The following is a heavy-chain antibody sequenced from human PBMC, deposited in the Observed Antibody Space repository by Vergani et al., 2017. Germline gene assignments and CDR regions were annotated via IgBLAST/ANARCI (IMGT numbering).Heavy chain of an antibody. CDR3: ARLYYYDSSGPSSPFDY. D-gene: IGHD3-22*01. CDR2: IYPGDSDT. Sequence: EVQLLESGGGLVQPGGSLRLSCAASGFTFTSYWIGWVRQMPGKGLEWMGIIYPGDSDTRYSPSFQGQVTISADKSISTAYLPWSSLKASDTAMYYCARLYYYDSSGPSSPFDYWGQGTLVTVSS. CDR1: GFTFTSYW. J-gene: IGHJ4*02. V-gene: IGHV5-51*01.